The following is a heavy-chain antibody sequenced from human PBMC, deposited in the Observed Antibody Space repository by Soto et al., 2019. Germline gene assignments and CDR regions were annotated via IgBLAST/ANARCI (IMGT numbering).Heavy chain of an antibody. D-gene: IGHD5-12*01. Sequence: VRLSCAASGFTFTSYAMTWVRQAPGKGLEWVSVVIGSGSRTYYADSVKDRFTISRDNFKNTLYLQMNSLRADDTAVYYCARDRGVARGWFDPWGQGTLVTVSS. V-gene: IGHV3-23*01. CDR1: GFTFTSYA. J-gene: IGHJ5*02. CDR2: VIGSGSRT. CDR3: ARDRGVARGWFDP.